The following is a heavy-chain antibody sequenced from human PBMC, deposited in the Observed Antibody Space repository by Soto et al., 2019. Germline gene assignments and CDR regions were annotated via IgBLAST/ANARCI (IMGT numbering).Heavy chain of an antibody. CDR2: ISAYDGNT. CDR1: GYTFTRYT. D-gene: IGHD6-13*01. Sequence: QVQLVQSGAEVKKPGASVKVSCKASGYTFTRYTISWVRQAPGQGLEWMGCISAYDGNTNYAQKFQDRVTMTTDASTSTPYMDLVSLTSDDTAGYYCATNPASYGSNWYNWFDPWGQGTLVTVSS. J-gene: IGHJ5*02. V-gene: IGHV1-18*04. CDR3: ATNPASYGSNWYNWFDP.